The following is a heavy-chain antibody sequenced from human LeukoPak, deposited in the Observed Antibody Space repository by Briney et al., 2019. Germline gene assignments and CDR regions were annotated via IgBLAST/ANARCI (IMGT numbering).Heavy chain of an antibody. CDR1: GFTFSSYG. J-gene: IGHJ4*02. CDR3: AKDLYDFWSGYLSPNSFDY. CDR2: IRYDGSNK. D-gene: IGHD3-3*01. Sequence: GGSLRLSCAASGFTFSSYGMHWVRQAPGKGLEWVAFIRYDGSNKYYADSVKGRFTISRDNSKNTLYLQMNSLRAEDTAVYYCAKDLYDFWSGYLSPNSFDYWGQGTLVTVSS. V-gene: IGHV3-30*02.